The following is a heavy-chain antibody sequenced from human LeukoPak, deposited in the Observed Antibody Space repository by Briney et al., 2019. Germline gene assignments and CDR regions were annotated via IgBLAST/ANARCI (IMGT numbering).Heavy chain of an antibody. D-gene: IGHD5-12*01. CDR3: TTHSGNDLRS. Sequence: GGSLRLSCAASGFTFNDFGMHWVRQAPGKGLEWVGRIKSKSVGETIDYAAPVKGRFTISRDDSENTLYLQMNSLKTEDTAVYYCTTHSGNDLRSWGQGTLVTVSS. CDR2: IKSKSVGETI. J-gene: IGHJ5*02. CDR1: GFTFNDFG. V-gene: IGHV3-15*01.